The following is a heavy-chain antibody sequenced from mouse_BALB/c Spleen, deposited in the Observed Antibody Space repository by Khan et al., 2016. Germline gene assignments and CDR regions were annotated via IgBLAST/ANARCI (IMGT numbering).Heavy chain of an antibody. CDR1: GYSITSDYG. D-gene: IGHD1-2*01. Sequence: EVQLQESGPGLVKPSQSLSLTCTVTGYSITSDYGWNWIRQFPGNKLECMGYISYSGSTNYNPSLKRRISITRATSKNQFFLQLNSGTTEDTATYYCARSARINYWGQGTTLTVSS. CDR3: ARSARINY. CDR2: ISYSGST. J-gene: IGHJ2*01. V-gene: IGHV3-2*02.